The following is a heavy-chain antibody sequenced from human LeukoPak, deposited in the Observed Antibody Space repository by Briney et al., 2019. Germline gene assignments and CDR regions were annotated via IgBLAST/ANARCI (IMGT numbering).Heavy chain of an antibody. J-gene: IGHJ4*02. D-gene: IGHD3-3*01. Sequence: PGGSLRLSCAASGFTFSNYAMGWLRQAPGKGLEWVSTIYGSGAITYYADSVKGRFTISRDNSKNTLFLQMNSLRVEDTALYYCAREPFWSGYYSNLHFDYWGQGTLVTVSS. V-gene: IGHV3-23*01. CDR2: IYGSGAIT. CDR1: GFTFSNYA. CDR3: AREPFWSGYYSNLHFDY.